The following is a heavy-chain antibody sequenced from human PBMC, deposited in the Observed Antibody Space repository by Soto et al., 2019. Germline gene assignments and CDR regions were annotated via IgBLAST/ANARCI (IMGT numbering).Heavy chain of an antibody. J-gene: IGHJ6*02. D-gene: IGHD2-15*01. CDR3: ARTPGPEVAASLEYYYFSGMDV. V-gene: IGHV5-51*01. CDR1: RYRFTSYW. Sequence: PGESLKISCTASRYRFTSYWIGWVRQQPGKGLEWMGIIYPGGSSIRYSPSFQGQVTISVDKSITTAYLQWSSLKASDTAMYYCARTPGPEVAASLEYYYFSGMDVWGQGTTVTVSS. CDR2: IYPGGSSI.